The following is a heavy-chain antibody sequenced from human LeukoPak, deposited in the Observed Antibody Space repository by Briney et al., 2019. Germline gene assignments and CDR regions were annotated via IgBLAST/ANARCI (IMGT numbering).Heavy chain of an antibody. Sequence: GGSLRLSCAASGFTVSSNYMSWVRQAPGKGLEWVSVIYSGGSTYYADSVKGRFTISRDNSKNTLYLQMNSLRAEDTAVYYCARAGDGSGYYPYGVFDIWGQGTMVTVSS. V-gene: IGHV3-53*01. J-gene: IGHJ3*02. D-gene: IGHD3-22*01. CDR1: GFTVSSNY. CDR2: IYSGGST. CDR3: ARAGDGSGYYPYGVFDI.